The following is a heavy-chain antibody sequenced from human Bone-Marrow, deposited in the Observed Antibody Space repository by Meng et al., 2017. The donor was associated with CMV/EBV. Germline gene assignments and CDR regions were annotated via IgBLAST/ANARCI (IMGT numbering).Heavy chain of an antibody. CDR1: GYTFTSYY. CDR3: ARESSDHTDKADY. J-gene: IGHJ4*02. CDR2: INPSGGST. V-gene: IGHV1-46*01. D-gene: IGHD3-22*01. Sequence: ASVKVSCKASGYTFTSYYMHWVRRAPGQGLEWMGIINPSGGSTSYAQKFQGRVTMIRDTSTSTVYMELSSLRSDDTAVYYCARESSDHTDKADYWGQGTLVTVSS.